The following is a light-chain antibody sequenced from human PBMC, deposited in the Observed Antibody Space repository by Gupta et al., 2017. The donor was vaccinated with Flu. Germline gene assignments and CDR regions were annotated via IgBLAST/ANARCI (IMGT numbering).Light chain of an antibody. CDR1: SSDVGGYNY. CDR3: SSYTSSSTYV. V-gene: IGLV2-14*01. CDR2: EVS. Sequence: QSALTQPASVSGSPGPSITISCTGTSSDVGGYNYVSWYQQHPGKAPKLMIYEVSSRPSGVSNRFSGSKSGNTASLTISGLQAEDEADYYCSSYTSSSTYVFGTGTKVTVL. J-gene: IGLJ1*01.